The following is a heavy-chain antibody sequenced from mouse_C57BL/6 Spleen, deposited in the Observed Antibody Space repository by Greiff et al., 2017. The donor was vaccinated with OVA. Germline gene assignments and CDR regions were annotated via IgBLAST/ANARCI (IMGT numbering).Heavy chain of an antibody. CDR2: ISDGGSYT. D-gene: IGHD3-1*01. CDR1: GFTFSSYA. J-gene: IGHJ2*01. CDR3: ARDLGDGDFDY. Sequence: EVMLVESGGGLVKPGGSLKLSCAASGFTFSSYAMSWVRQTPEKRLEWVATISDGGSYTYYPDNVKGRFTISRDNAKNNLYLQMSHLRSEDTAMYYCARDLGDGDFDYWGQGTTLTVS. V-gene: IGHV5-4*01.